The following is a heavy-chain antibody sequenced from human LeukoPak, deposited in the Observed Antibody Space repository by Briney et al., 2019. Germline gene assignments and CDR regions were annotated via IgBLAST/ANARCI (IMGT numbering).Heavy chain of an antibody. CDR3: AKGGMFDGDGYNYIGY. J-gene: IGHJ4*02. CDR2: ISWDGGST. V-gene: IGHV3-43D*03. Sequence: GGSLRLSCAASGFTFDDYAMHWVRQAPGKGLEWVSLISWDGGSTYYADSVKGRFTISRDNSKNSLYLQMNSLRAEDTALYYCAKGGMFDGDGYNYIGYWGQGTLVTVSS. D-gene: IGHD5-24*01. CDR1: GFTFDDYA.